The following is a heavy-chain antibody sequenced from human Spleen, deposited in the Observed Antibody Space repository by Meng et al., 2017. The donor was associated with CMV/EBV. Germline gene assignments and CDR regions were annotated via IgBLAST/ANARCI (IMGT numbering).Heavy chain of an antibody. CDR2: IYSGGST. CDR1: GFTFRNYT. D-gene: IGHD3-3*01. CDR3: ASTATNDVWSRDAFDI. J-gene: IGHJ3*02. Sequence: GGSLRLSCAASGFTFRNYTMNWIRWAPGKGLEWVSVIYSGGSTYYADSVKGRFTISRDNSKNTLYLQMNSLRAEDTAVYYCASTATNDVWSRDAFDIWGQGTMVTVSS. V-gene: IGHV3-53*01.